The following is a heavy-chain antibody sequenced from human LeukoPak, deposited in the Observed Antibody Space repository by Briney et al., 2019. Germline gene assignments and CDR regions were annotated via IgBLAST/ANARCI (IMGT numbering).Heavy chain of an antibody. CDR2: ISVSGDST. V-gene: IGHV3-23*01. Sequence: GGSLRLSCAASGFIFSNYGMHWVRQAPGKGLEWVSIISVSGDSTYYADSVKGRFTVSRDNSKNTLYLQMNSLRAEDTALYYCAKGPNWFDPWGQGTLVTVSS. CDR1: GFIFSNYG. CDR3: AKGPNWFDP. J-gene: IGHJ5*02.